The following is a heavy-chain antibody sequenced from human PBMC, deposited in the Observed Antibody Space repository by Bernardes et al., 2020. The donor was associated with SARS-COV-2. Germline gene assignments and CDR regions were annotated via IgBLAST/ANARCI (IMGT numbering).Heavy chain of an antibody. V-gene: IGHV4-31*03. CDR1: GGSISSGGYY. J-gene: IGHJ4*02. CDR3: AGAARITIFGVVGGFDY. D-gene: IGHD3-3*01. Sequence: SETLSLTCTVSGGSISSGGYYWSWIRQHPGKGLEWIGYIYYSGSTYYNPSLKSRVTISVDTSKNQFSLKLSSVTAADTAVYYCAGAARITIFGVVGGFDYWGQGTLVTVSS. CDR2: IYYSGST.